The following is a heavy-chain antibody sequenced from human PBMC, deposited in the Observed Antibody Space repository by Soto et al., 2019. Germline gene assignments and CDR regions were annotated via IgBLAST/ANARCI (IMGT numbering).Heavy chain of an antibody. CDR3: ARAMSRSWNFSEDY. V-gene: IGHV4-30-4*01. D-gene: IGHD6-13*01. J-gene: IGHJ4*02. Sequence: SETLSLTCTVSGGSISSGDYYWSWIRQPPGKGLEWIGYIYYSGSTYYNPSLKSRVTISVDTSKNQFSLKLSSVTAADTAVYYCARAMSRSWNFSEDYWGQATLVTVSS. CDR2: IYYSGST. CDR1: GGSISSGDYY.